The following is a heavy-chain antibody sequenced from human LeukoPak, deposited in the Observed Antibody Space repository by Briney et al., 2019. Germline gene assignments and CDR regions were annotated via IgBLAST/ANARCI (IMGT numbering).Heavy chain of an antibody. CDR3: TRPTYYYDSSGYYYDFDY. Sequence: GGSLRLSCAASGFTFSGSAMHWVRQASGKGLEWVGRIRSKANSYATAYAASVKGRFTISRDDSKNTAYLQMNSLKTEDTAVYYCTRPTYYYDSSGYYYDFDYWGQGTLDTVSS. CDR1: GFTFSGSA. V-gene: IGHV3-73*01. J-gene: IGHJ4*02. CDR2: IRSKANSYAT. D-gene: IGHD3-22*01.